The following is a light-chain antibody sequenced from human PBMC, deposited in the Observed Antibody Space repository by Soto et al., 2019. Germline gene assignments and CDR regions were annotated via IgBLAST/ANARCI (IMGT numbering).Light chain of an antibody. CDR2: EVN. V-gene: IGLV2-23*02. CDR3: CSYEGSNSLI. CDR1: NGDVGSYDL. Sequence: SVLTQPASVSGSPGQSITRAGTGTNGDVGSYDLVSWYQRYPGEAPKLIIYEVNKRPSGISNRFSGSKSGNTASLTISGLQAEDEAEYDCCSYEGSNSLIFGGGTKVTVL. J-gene: IGLJ2*01.